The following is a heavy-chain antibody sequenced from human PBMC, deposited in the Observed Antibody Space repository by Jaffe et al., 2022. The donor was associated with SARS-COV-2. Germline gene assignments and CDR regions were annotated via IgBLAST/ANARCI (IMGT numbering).Heavy chain of an antibody. CDR3: ARDFTQQWLVRDYYYGMDV. D-gene: IGHD6-19*01. Sequence: EVQLVESGGGLVKPGGSLRLSCAASGFTFSSYSMNWVRQAPGKGLEWVSSISSSSSYIYYADSVKGRFTISRDNAKNSLYLQMNSLRAEDTAVYYCARDFTQQWLVRDYYYGMDVWGQGTTVTVSS. CDR1: GFTFSSYS. V-gene: IGHV3-21*01. J-gene: IGHJ6*02. CDR2: ISSSSSYI.